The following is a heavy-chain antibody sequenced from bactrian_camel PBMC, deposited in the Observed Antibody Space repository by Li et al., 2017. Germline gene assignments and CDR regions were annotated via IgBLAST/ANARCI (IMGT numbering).Heavy chain of an antibody. CDR1: GYTAGTYC. CDR3: TKDRSYGTRNWAQST. D-gene: IGHD3*01. Sequence: HVQLVESGGGSVQAGGSLRLSCAAAFGYTAGTYCMGWFRQAPGKEREWVASIAPDSSTSYADSVKGRFTVSQDNAKSTLYLQMNSLKPEDTAMYYCTKDRSYGTRNWAQSTRGQGTQVTVS. J-gene: IGHJ4*01. V-gene: IGHV3S53*01. CDR2: IAPDSST.